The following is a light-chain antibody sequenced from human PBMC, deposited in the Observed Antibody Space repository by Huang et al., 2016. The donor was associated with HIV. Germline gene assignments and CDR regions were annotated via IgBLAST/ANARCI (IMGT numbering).Light chain of an antibody. J-gene: IGKJ1*01. CDR1: QNIKTY. Sequence: DIQMTQSPSSLSASVGERVTITCRNSQNIKTYLNWYQHKPGKAPDLLIYAAPSLRSGVPSRFSASGSGTEFTFTISSLQSDDFATYYCQESYSTPWTFGQGTKVEIK. CDR3: QESYSTPWT. CDR2: AAP. V-gene: IGKV1-39*01.